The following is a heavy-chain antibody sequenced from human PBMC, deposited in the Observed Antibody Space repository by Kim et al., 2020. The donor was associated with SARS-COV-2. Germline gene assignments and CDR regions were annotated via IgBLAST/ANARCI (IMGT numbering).Heavy chain of an antibody. D-gene: IGHD3-16*02. Sequence: GGSLRLSCKASGFTFSDYWMSWIRQAPGRGLEWISYITGNGINTFHAESVKGRFTISSNNFKNMLYLQMDSLRVDDTAIYYCARDRDIWGSFRLASWGQGTLVAVSP. CDR1: GFTFSDYW. CDR3: ARDRDIWGSFRLAS. CDR2: ITGNGINT. J-gene: IGHJ4*02. V-gene: IGHV3-11*01.